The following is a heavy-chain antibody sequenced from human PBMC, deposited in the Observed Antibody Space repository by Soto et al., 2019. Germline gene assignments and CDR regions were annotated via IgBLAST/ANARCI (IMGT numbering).Heavy chain of an antibody. V-gene: IGHV4-39*01. CDR1: GGSISSSSYY. Sequence: SETLSLTCTVSGGSISSSSYYWGWIRQPPGKGLEWIGSIYYSGSTYYNPSLKSRVTISVDTSKNQFSLKLTPVTAADTAVYYCARQTIAAAGDYYYYYYYMDVWGKGTTVTVSS. D-gene: IGHD6-13*01. J-gene: IGHJ6*03. CDR2: IYYSGST. CDR3: ARQTIAAAGDYYYYYYYMDV.